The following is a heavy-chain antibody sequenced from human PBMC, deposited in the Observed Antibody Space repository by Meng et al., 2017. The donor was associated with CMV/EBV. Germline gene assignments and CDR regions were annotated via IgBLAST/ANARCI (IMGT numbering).Heavy chain of an antibody. CDR1: GLLISNSW. Sequence: GGGLFQLGGSRVFACAASGLLISNSWMSWVRQAPGKGLEWVANIKNDGSERYYEDSVKGRFSISRDNADNSLYLQMNNLRAEDTAVYYCRLGHYSQDWGQGTLVTVSS. J-gene: IGHJ4*02. CDR2: IKNDGSER. D-gene: IGHD4-17*01. V-gene: IGHV3-7*02. CDR3: RLGHYSQD.